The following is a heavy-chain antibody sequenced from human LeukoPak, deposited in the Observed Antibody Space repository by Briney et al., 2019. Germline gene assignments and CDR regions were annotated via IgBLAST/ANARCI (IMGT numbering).Heavy chain of an antibody. CDR1: GFTFSSYG. D-gene: IGHD1-26*01. V-gene: IGHV3-33*01. CDR3: ARPSVGATSFFDY. Sequence: GGSLRLSCAASGFTFSSYGMHWVRQAPGKGLEGVAVIWYDGSNKYYEDSVKGRFTISRDNSKNTLYLQMNSLRAEDTAVYYCARPSVGATSFFDYWGQGTLVTVSS. CDR2: IWYDGSNK. J-gene: IGHJ4*02.